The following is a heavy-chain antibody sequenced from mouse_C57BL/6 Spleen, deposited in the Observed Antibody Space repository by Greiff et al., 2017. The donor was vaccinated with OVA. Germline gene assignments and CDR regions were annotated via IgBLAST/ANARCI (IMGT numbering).Heavy chain of an antibody. CDR3: ARDYDATMDY. V-gene: IGHV5-17*01. Sequence: EVNLVESGGGLVKPGGSLKLSCAASGFTFSDYGMHWVRQAPEKGLEWVAYISSGSSTIYYADTVKGRFTISRDNAKNTLFLQMTSLRSEDTAMYYCARDYDATMDYWGQGTSVTVSS. CDR1: GFTFSDYG. CDR2: ISSGSSTI. J-gene: IGHJ4*01. D-gene: IGHD2-4*01.